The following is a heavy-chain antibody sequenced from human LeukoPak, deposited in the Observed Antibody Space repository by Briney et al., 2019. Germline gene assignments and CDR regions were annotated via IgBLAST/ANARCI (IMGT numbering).Heavy chain of an antibody. J-gene: IGHJ4*02. CDR2: VSWNGSRT. CDR3: YTDY. D-gene: IGHD6-19*01. Sequence: PGGSLRLSCTASGFTFGDHAMSWVRQAPGKGLEWVSGVSWNGSRTHYADSVKGRFIISRDNSRNTLYLQTNSLRAEDTARGGWYTDYWGQGALVTVSS. CDR1: GFTFGDHA. V-gene: IGHV3-35*01.